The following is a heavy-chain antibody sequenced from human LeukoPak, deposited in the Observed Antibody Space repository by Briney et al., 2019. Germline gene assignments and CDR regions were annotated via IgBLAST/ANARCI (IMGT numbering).Heavy chain of an antibody. CDR3: ARWDSGDYVGFDI. D-gene: IGHD4-17*01. Sequence: SETLSLTCTVSGGSVSSGNYYWSWIRQPPGKGLEWIAYVHYSGSTDNSPSLRSRVTISVDTSKNQVSLKLSSVTAADTAVYYCARWDSGDYVGFDIWGQGTMVTVSS. V-gene: IGHV4-61*01. CDR1: GGSVSSGNYY. J-gene: IGHJ3*02. CDR2: VHYSGST.